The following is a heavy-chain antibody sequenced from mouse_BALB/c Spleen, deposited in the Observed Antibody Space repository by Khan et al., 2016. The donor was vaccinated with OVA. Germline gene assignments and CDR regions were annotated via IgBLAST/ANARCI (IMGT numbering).Heavy chain of an antibody. CDR3: ARKNGSDFDY. CDR1: GYSFTGYF. J-gene: IGHJ2*01. V-gene: IGHV1-20*02. CDR2: INPHIGEA. Sequence: VQLKQSGPELVKPGASVKISCTASGYSFTGYFMNWVMQSHGKSLEWIGRINPHIGEAFYNQKFKGQATLTVDESSSTAHMELQSLASEDSAVYYCARKNGSDFDYWGQGTTLTVSS. D-gene: IGHD1-1*01.